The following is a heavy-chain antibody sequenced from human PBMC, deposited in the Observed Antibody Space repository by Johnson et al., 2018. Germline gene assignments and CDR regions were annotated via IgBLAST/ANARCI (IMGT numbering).Heavy chain of an antibody. Sequence: EVQLVETGGGLVKPGGSLRLSCAASGFTFSSYSMNWVRQAPGKGLEWVSSISSSGIHIYYADSVKGRGFSSRDTAKKSLYRQINSLRAEDAAVYYCAKGVGPYCYYMDVWGKGTTGTVSS. CDR1: GFTFSSYS. J-gene: IGHJ6*03. D-gene: IGHD1-26*01. V-gene: IGHV3-21*01. CDR2: ISSSGIHI. CDR3: AKGVGPYCYYMDV.